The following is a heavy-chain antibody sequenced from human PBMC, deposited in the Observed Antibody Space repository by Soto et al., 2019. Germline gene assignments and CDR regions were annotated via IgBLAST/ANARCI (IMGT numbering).Heavy chain of an antibody. CDR2: IIPIFGTA. J-gene: IGHJ6*02. CDR1: GGTFSSYA. V-gene: IGHV1-69*01. D-gene: IGHD3-22*01. CDR3: ARGTRHYYDSSGPLHYYYGMDV. Sequence: QVQLVQSGAEVKKPGSSVKVSCKASGGTFSSYAISWVRQAPGQGLEWMGGIIPIFGTANYAQKFQGRVTITADESRSTAYMELSSLRSEDTAVYYCARGTRHYYDSSGPLHYYYGMDVWGQGTTVTVSS.